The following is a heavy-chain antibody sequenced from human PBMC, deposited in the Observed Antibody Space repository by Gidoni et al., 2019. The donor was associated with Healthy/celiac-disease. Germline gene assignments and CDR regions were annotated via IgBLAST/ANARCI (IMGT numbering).Heavy chain of an antibody. V-gene: IGHV3-7*01. CDR3: ARDRGGRDFWSGPPVDY. Sequence: EVQLVESGGGLVQPGGSLRLSCAASGFTFSSYWMSWVRQAPGKGLEWVANIKQDGSEKYYVDSVKGRFTISRDNAKNSLYLQMNSLRAEDTAVYYCARDRGGRDFWSGPPVDYWGQGTLVTVSS. D-gene: IGHD3-3*01. CDR1: GFTFSSYW. J-gene: IGHJ4*02. CDR2: IKQDGSEK.